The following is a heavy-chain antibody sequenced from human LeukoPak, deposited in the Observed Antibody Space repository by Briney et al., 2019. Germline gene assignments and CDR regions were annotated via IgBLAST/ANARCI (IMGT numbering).Heavy chain of an antibody. CDR3: ARDRRAYDFWSGYFNLSTYYFDY. V-gene: IGHV4-31*03. J-gene: IGHJ4*02. D-gene: IGHD3-3*01. CDR1: GGSVSSGSYY. CDR2: IYYSGST. Sequence: SETLSLTCTVSGGSVSSGSYYWSWIRQHPGKGLEWIGYIYYSGSTYYNPSLKSRVTIPVDTSKNQFSLKLSSVTAADTAVYYCARDRRAYDFWSGYFNLSTYYFDYWGQGTLVTVSS.